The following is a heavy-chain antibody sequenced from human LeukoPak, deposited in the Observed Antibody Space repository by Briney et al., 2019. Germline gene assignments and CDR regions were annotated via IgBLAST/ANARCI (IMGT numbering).Heavy chain of an antibody. CDR1: GFTFSSCA. CDR2: IGGRGIST. D-gene: IGHD2-21*02. Sequence: GGSLRLSCAASGFTFSSCAMSWVRQAPGKGLEWVSGIGGRGISTYYADSVKGRLTISRDNSKNTLYLQMNSLRVEDTAVYYCARDRLGVMTAPLDYWGQGTLVTVSS. CDR3: ARDRLGVMTAPLDY. V-gene: IGHV3-23*01. J-gene: IGHJ4*02.